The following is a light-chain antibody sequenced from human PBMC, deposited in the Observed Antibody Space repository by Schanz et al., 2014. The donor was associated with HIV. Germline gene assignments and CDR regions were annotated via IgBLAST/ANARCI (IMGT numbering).Light chain of an antibody. Sequence: DIVMTQSPLSLPVTPGEPASISCRSSQSLLHSNGYTYLDWYLQKPGQSPQLLVYSASSRASGVPDRFSGSGSGTDFTLKISTVEAEDVGTYYCMHTLQNPTFGQGTKVEIK. CDR1: QSLLHSNGYTY. CDR2: SAS. J-gene: IGKJ1*01. CDR3: MHTLQNPT. V-gene: IGKV2-28*01.